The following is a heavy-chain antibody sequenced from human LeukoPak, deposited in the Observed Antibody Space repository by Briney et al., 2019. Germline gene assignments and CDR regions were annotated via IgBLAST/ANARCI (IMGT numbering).Heavy chain of an antibody. Sequence: GGSLRLSCAASGFTFDDYAMHWVRQAPGKGLEWVSGISWNSGSIGYADSVKGRFTISRDNAKNSLYPQMNSLRAEDTALYYCAKATFDYWGQGTLVTVSS. J-gene: IGHJ4*02. CDR3: AKATFDY. CDR2: ISWNSGSI. CDR1: GFTFDDYA. V-gene: IGHV3-9*01.